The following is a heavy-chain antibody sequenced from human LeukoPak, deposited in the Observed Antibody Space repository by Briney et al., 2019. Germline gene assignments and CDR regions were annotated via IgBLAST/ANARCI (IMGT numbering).Heavy chain of an antibody. D-gene: IGHD5-24*01. CDR1: GYTFTGYY. Sequence: ASVKVSCKASGYTFTGYYMHWVRQAPGQGLEWMGWINPNSGGTNNAQKFQGRVTMTRDTSISTAYMELSRLRSDDTAVYYCARVSPTIVESIFDYWGQGTLVTVFS. CDR3: ARVSPTIVESIFDY. CDR2: INPNSGGT. V-gene: IGHV1-2*02. J-gene: IGHJ4*02.